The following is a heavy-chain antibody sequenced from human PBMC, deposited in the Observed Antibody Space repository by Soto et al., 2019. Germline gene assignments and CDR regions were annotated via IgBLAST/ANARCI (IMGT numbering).Heavy chain of an antibody. D-gene: IGHD3-3*01. CDR3: ARGTELDFWSGYSDY. CDR1: GGTFSSYA. J-gene: IGHJ4*02. CDR2: IIPIFGTA. V-gene: IGHV1-69*05. Sequence: ASVKVSCKASGGTFSSYAISGVRQAPGQGLEWMGGIIPIFGTANYAQKFQGRVTITTDTSTSTAYMELRSLRSDDTAVYYCARGTELDFWSGYSDYWGQGTLVTVSS.